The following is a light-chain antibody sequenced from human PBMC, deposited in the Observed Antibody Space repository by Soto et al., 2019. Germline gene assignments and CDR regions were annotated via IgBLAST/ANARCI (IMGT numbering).Light chain of an antibody. J-gene: IGKJ4*01. CDR2: DVS. CDR3: QHYNTN. Sequence: DIQMTQSPSSLSASVGDRVTITCRASQSISIWLAWFQQKPGKAPKLLIYDVSSLESGVPSRFSGSGSGTEFTLTISSLQPDDFATYYCQHYNTNFGGGTKVDIK. CDR1: QSISIW. V-gene: IGKV1-5*01.